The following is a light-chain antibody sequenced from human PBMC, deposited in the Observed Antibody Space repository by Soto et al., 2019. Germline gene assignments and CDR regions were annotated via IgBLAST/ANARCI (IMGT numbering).Light chain of an antibody. CDR2: AAT. CDR1: QNVHSN. CDR3: QQYNDWPVYT. J-gene: IGKJ2*01. Sequence: EIVMTQSPGTLSVSPGGRATLSCTASQNVHSNLAWYQHKPGQAPRLLIYAATTRATGVPARFSGSGSGTDFTLTIDSLQSEDFAVYFCQQYNDWPVYTFGLGTKVEI. V-gene: IGKV3-15*01.